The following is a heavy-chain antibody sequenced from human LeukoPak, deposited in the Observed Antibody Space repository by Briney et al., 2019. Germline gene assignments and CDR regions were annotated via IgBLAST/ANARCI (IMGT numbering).Heavy chain of an antibody. Sequence: PSETLSLTCTVSGGSISSYYWSCIRQPAGEGLEWIGRIYTSGGTNYNPSLKSRVTMSVDTSKNQFSLMLSSVTAAEAAVYYCARDGEQQLAKNWFDPWGQGTLVTVSS. J-gene: IGHJ5*02. CDR2: IYTSGGT. CDR1: GGSISSYY. V-gene: IGHV4-4*07. CDR3: ARDGEQQLAKNWFDP. D-gene: IGHD6-13*01.